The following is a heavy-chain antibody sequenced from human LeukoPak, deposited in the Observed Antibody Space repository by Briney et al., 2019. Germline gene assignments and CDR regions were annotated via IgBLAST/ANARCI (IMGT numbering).Heavy chain of an antibody. CDR1: GYTFTGYY. Sequence: ASVKVSCKASGYTFTGYYMHWARQAPGQGLEWMGRINPNSGGTNYAQKFQGRVTMTRDTSISTAYMELSRLRSDDTTVYYCARAEPGIAAAGTWGQGTLVTVSS. J-gene: IGHJ4*02. D-gene: IGHD6-13*01. CDR3: ARAEPGIAAAGT. CDR2: INPNSGGT. V-gene: IGHV1-2*06.